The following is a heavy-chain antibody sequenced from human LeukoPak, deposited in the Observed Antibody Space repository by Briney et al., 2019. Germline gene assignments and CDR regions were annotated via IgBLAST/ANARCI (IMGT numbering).Heavy chain of an antibody. CDR3: ARGGDKVDSGSYYFDY. CDR2: IYHSGST. CDR1: GYSISSGYY. Sequence: SETLCLTCTVSGYSISSGYYWGWIRQPPGKGLEWIGRIYHSGSTYYNPSLKSRVTISVDTSKNQFSLKLSSVTAADTAVYYCARGGDKVDSGSYYFDYWGQGTLVTVSS. J-gene: IGHJ4*02. D-gene: IGHD1-26*01. V-gene: IGHV4-38-2*02.